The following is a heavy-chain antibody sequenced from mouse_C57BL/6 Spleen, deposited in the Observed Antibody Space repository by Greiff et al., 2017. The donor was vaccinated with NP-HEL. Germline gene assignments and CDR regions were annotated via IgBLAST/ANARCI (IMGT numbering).Heavy chain of an antibody. J-gene: IGHJ2*01. CDR1: GYTFTSYW. CDR2: INPNNGGT. V-gene: IGHV1-53*01. D-gene: IGHD1-1*01. CDR3: ARHPITTVVDYYFDY. Sequence: QVQLKQPGTELVKPGASVKLSCKASGYTFTSYWMHWVKQRPGQGLEWIGDINPNNGGTIYNQKFKGKATLTVDKSSSTAYMELRSLTSEDTAVYYCARHPITTVVDYYFDYWGQGTTLTVSS.